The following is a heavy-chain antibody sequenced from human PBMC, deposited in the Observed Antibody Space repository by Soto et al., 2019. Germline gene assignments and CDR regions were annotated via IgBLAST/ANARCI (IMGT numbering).Heavy chain of an antibody. D-gene: IGHD5-18*01. Sequence: QSGGSLRLSCAASGFTFSSYAMHRVRQAPGRGLEWVAVISYDGSNKYYADSVKGRFTISRDNSKNTLYLQMNSLRAEDTAVYYCARADERGYSYGYSGQLVNGGQGALVTIFS. CDR2: ISYDGSNK. CDR1: GFTFSSYA. J-gene: IGHJ4*02. V-gene: IGHV3-30-3*01. CDR3: ARADERGYSYGYSGQLVN.